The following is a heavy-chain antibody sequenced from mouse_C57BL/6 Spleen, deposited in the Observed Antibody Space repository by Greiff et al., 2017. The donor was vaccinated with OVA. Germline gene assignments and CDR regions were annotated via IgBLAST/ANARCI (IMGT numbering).Heavy chain of an antibody. J-gene: IGHJ1*03. CDR3: ARSYGSREGYFDV. D-gene: IGHD1-1*01. V-gene: IGHV5-17*01. Sequence: EVQGVESGGGLVKPGGSLKLSCAASGFTFSDYGMHWVRQAPEKGLEWVAYISSGSSTIYYADTVKGRFTISRDNAKNTLFLQMTSLRSEDTAMYYCARSYGSREGYFDVWGTGTTVTVSS. CDR2: ISSGSSTI. CDR1: GFTFSDYG.